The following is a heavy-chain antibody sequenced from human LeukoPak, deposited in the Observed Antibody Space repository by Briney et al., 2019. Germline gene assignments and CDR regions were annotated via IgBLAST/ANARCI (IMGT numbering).Heavy chain of an antibody. D-gene: IGHD1-1*01. CDR1: GGSISSYY. Sequence: PSETLSLTCTVSGGSISSYYWNWIRQPPGKGLEWIGYIYYNGGTNYNPSLNSRVTISVDTSKNQFSLKLSSVTAADTAVYYCARVGDWNDLVYWGQGTLVTVSS. J-gene: IGHJ4*02. CDR2: IYYNGGT. CDR3: ARVGDWNDLVY. V-gene: IGHV4-59*12.